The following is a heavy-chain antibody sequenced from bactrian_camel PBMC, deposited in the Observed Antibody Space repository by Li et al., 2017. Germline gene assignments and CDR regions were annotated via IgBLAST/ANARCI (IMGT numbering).Heavy chain of an antibody. V-gene: IGHV3S54*01. CDR1: GFIHPSDC. CDR3: AAGERGGLRGTCRRIIEYTEYNF. Sequence: HVQLVESGGGSVQAGGSLQLSCVASGFIHPSDCMGWFRQGPGKEREVVAAIYTGARATYYADSVTGRFTISQDNAKNTIYLQMNSLKPEDAAMYHCAAGERGGLRGTCRRIIEYTEYNFWGQGTQGTV. J-gene: IGHJ4*01. CDR2: IYTGARAT. D-gene: IGHD2*01.